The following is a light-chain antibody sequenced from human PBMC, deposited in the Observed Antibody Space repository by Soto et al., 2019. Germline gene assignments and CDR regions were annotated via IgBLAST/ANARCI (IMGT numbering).Light chain of an antibody. V-gene: IGKV1-9*01. CDR3: QQFKNYPIT. CDR1: EDISSY. J-gene: IGKJ5*01. CDR2: AAS. Sequence: IQLTTSASSVFASVGARVTLTCRASEDISSYLVWYQQKPGAAPKLLIYAASALHSGVPSRFSGSGSGTDFTLTISSLHPEDFAVYFCQQFKNYPITFGQGTRLEI.